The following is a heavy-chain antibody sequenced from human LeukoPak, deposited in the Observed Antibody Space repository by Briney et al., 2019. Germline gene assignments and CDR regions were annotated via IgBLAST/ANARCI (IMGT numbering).Heavy chain of an antibody. CDR3: AREPVVVVPAAIYYYYGMDV. V-gene: IGHV4-4*07. CDR2: IYTSGST. CDR1: GGSISSYY. D-gene: IGHD2-2*01. J-gene: IGHJ6*02. Sequence: SETLSLTYTVSGGSISSYYWSWIRQPAGKGLEWIGRIYTSGSTNYNPSLKSRVTMSVDTSKNQFSLKLSSVTAADTAVYYCAREPVVVVPAAIYYYYGMDVWGQGTTVTVSS.